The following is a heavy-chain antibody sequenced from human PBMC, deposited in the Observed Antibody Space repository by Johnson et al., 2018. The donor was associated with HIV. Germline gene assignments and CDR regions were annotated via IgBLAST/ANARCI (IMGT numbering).Heavy chain of an antibody. CDR1: GFTFSSYG. Sequence: QVQLVESGGGLVQPGRSLRLSCSGSGFTFSSYGMHWVRQAPGKGLEWVAVIWYDGSNKYYVDSVKGRFTISRANAKNSLYLEMNSLRAEDTAVYYCARDRAEVWNFDGFDIWGQGTMVTVSS. J-gene: IGHJ3*02. CDR2: IWYDGSNK. V-gene: IGHV3-33*01. CDR3: ARDRAEVWNFDGFDI. D-gene: IGHD1-7*01.